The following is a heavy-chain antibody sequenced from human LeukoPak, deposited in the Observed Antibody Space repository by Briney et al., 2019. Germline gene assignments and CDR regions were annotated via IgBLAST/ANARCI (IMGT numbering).Heavy chain of an antibody. Sequence: SETLSLTCTVSGGSTSSYYWSWIRQPPGKGLEWIGNIYDSGSTNYNPSLKSRLTISVDTSKNQCSLKSSSVTAADTAVYYCARQSISGSSLSYFDYWGQGTLVNVSS. CDR1: GGSTSSYY. CDR2: IYDSGST. J-gene: IGHJ4*02. CDR3: ARQSISGSSLSYFDY. D-gene: IGHD3-22*01. V-gene: IGHV4-59*01.